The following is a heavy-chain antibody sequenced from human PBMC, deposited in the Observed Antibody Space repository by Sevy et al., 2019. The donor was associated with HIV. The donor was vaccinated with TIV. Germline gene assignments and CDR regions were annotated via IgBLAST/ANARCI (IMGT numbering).Heavy chain of an antibody. CDR3: ARDRARGYCTNGVCYDYYGMDV. CDR1: GFTFSSYA. V-gene: IGHV3-30*04. CDR2: ISYDGSNK. J-gene: IGHJ6*02. Sequence: GGSLRLSCAASGFTFSSYAMHWVRQAPGKGLEWVAVISYDGSNKYYADSVKGRLTISRDNSKNTLYLQMNSLRAEDTAVYYCARDRARGYCTNGVCYDYYGMDVWGQGTTVTVSS. D-gene: IGHD2-8*01.